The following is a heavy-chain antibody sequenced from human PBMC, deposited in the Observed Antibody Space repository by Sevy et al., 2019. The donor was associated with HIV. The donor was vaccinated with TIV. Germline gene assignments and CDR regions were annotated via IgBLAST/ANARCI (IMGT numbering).Heavy chain of an antibody. D-gene: IGHD1-26*01. Sequence: GGSLRLSCRASGFTFDDYTMSWVRQAPGKGLEWVAFIRSKAYGGTTEYAASVKARFTISRDESKSIDYLQMNSLKTEDTAVYYCTRVEGAADWGMDVWGQGTTVTVSS. CDR2: IRSKAYGGTT. CDR3: TRVEGAADWGMDV. V-gene: IGHV3-49*04. J-gene: IGHJ6*02. CDR1: GFTFDDYT.